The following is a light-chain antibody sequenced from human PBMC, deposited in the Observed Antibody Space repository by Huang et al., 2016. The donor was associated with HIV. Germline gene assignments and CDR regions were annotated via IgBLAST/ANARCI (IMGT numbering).Light chain of an antibody. CDR3: QQYGRSPRT. V-gene: IGKV3-20*01. CDR1: QNVLSNY. Sequence: EIVLTQSPGILSLSPGERATLSCRASQNVLSNYLAWYQQKPGQAPRLLIHGASTRAAGIPDRFGGSGSGTDFTLTISRLEPEDFAVYYCQQYGRSPRTFGQGTKVEIK. CDR2: GAS. J-gene: IGKJ1*01.